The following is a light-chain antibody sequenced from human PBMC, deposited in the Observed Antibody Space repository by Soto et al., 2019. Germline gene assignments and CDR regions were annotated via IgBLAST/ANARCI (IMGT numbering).Light chain of an antibody. V-gene: IGKV1-39*01. CDR1: QDIFSS. Sequence: IQMTQSPSSLSASVGDSVTITCRAGQDIFSSLNWYQHKPGKAPKLLIYAASNLQTGVPSRFSGSGSGTDFTLTISSLQPEDFATYYCQQSYNSPPLTFGQGTRLEIK. J-gene: IGKJ5*01. CDR2: AAS. CDR3: QQSYNSPPLT.